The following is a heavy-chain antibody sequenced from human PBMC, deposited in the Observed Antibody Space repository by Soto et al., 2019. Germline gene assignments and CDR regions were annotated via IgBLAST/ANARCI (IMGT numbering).Heavy chain of an antibody. Sequence: SETLSLTCTVSGGSISSYYWSWIRQPPGKGMEWIGYIYYSGSTNYNPSLKSRVTISVDTSKNQFSLKLSSVTAADTAVYYCARNQQLLEGKYYYGMDVWGQGTTVTVSS. CDR1: GGSISSYY. CDR2: IYYSGST. V-gene: IGHV4-59*01. CDR3: ARNQQLLEGKYYYGMDV. J-gene: IGHJ6*02. D-gene: IGHD2-2*01.